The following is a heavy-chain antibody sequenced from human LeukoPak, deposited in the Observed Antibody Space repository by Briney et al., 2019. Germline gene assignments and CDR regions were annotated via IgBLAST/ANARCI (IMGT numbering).Heavy chain of an antibody. CDR3: TKPARGIAAAGTTDY. CDR2: IRSKANSYAT. V-gene: IGHV3-73*01. Sequence: PGGSLRPSCAASGFTFSGSAMHWVRQASGKGLEWVGRIRSKANSYATAYAASVKGRFAISRDDSKNTAYLQMNSLKTEDTAVYYCTKPARGIAAAGTTDYWGQGTLVTVSS. CDR1: GFTFSGSA. J-gene: IGHJ4*02. D-gene: IGHD6-13*01.